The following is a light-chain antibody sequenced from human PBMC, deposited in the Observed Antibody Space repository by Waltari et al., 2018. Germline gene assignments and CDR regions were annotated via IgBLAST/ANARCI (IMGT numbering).Light chain of an antibody. CDR1: SSDVGRYKF. V-gene: IGLV2-8*01. J-gene: IGLJ2*01. CDR3: SSYAGGNTLV. Sequence: QPALTQPPSASGSLGHSVTISCPGSSSDVGRYKFVSWYQQYPGKAPKPIFYEVFKRPPGVPDRFSGSKSGNTASLTVSGLQPEDEADYYCSSYAGGNTLVFGGGTRLTVL. CDR2: EVF.